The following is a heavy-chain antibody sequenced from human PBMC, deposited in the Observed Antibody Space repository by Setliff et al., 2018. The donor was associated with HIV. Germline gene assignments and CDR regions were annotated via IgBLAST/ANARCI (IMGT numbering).Heavy chain of an antibody. V-gene: IGHV1-3*04. J-gene: IGHJ4*02. CDR3: VRRATAAEVFDY. D-gene: IGHD6-13*01. CDR1: GYTFTSYS. CDR2: LRTGTGDT. Sequence: ASVKVSCKASGYTFTSYSMHWVRQAPGQRLEWMGWLRTGTGDTSYSVKFQGRFTITRDTSANTAYMELSNLRSEDTAVYYCVRRATAAEVFDYWGQGTLVTVSS.